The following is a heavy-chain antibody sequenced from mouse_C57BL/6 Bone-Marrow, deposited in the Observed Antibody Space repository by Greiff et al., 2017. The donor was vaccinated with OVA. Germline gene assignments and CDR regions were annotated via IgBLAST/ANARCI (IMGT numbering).Heavy chain of an antibody. J-gene: IGHJ3*01. V-gene: IGHV1-75*01. D-gene: IGHD5-1*01. CDR1: GYTFTDYY. Sequence: VMLVESGPELVKPGASVKISCKASGYTFTDYYINWVKQRPGQGLEWIGWIFPGSGSTYYNEKFKGKATLTVDKSSSTAYMLLSSLTSEDSAVYFCARNAYLEGWFAYWGQGTLVTVSA. CDR3: ARNAYLEGWFAY. CDR2: IFPGSGST.